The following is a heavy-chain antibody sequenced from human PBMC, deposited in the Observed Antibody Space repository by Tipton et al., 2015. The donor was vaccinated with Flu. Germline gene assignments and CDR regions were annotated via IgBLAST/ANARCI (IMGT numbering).Heavy chain of an antibody. CDR1: GGSMSSFY. D-gene: IGHD3-3*01. J-gene: IGHJ6*02. CDR3: ARVPLSGDMDV. V-gene: IGHV4-4*07. Sequence: LRLSCTVSGGSMSSFYWTWIRQPAGKGLEWIGRMYVSGSTKYNPSLKSRVTMSVDTSKNQFSLKLTSVTAADTAVYYCARVPLSGDMDVWGQGTTVTVSS. CDR2: MYVSGST.